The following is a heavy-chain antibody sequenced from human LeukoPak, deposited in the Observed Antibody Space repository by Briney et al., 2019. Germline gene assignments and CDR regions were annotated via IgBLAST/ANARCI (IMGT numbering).Heavy chain of an antibody. CDR3: ARGVWAPFDS. CDR2: IKQDGSEK. Sequence: PGGSLRLSCAASGFSLSNYWMNWVRQAPGKGLERVANIKQDGSEKNYVDSVKGRFTISRDNAKNSLILQMNRLRHEDTAVYYCARGVWAPFDSGGQGTLVSVSS. J-gene: IGHJ4*02. D-gene: IGHD7-27*01. V-gene: IGHV3-7*01. CDR1: GFSLSNYW.